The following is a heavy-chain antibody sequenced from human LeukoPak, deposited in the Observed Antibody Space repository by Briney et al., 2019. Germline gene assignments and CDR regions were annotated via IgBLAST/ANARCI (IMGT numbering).Heavy chain of an antibody. CDR1: GFTFSDYY. V-gene: IGHV3-11*04. D-gene: IGHD3-22*01. CDR3: ARDKYYYDSSGLWGY. CDR2: ISSSGSTI. J-gene: IGHJ4*02. Sequence: GGSLRLSCAASGFTFSDYYMSWIRQAPGKGLEWVSYISSSGSTIYYAASVKGRFTISRDNAKNSLYLQMNSLRAEDTAVYYCARDKYYYDSSGLWGYWGQGTLVTVSS.